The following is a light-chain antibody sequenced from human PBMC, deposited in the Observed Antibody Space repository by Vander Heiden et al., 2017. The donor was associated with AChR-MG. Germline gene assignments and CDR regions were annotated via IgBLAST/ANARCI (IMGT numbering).Light chain of an antibody. CDR2: AAS. CDR1: QGVNSN. J-gene: IGKJ1*01. CDR3: QQYNNWPPWT. Sequence: EILMTQSTATLSVSPGERVTLSCRASQGVNSNLAWYQQKPGQAPRLLIYAASTRATDIPGRFSGSGSGTEFTLTITGLQSEDFGVYYCQQYNNWPPWTFGQGTKVEIK. V-gene: IGKV3-15*01.